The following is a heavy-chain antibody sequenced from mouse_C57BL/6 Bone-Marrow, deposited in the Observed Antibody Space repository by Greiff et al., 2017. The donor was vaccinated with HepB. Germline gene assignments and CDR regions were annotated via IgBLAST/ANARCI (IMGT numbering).Heavy chain of an antibody. J-gene: IGHJ1*03. Sequence: QVHVKQSGPGLVQPSQSLSITCTVSGFSLTSYGVHWVRQSPGKGLEWLGVIWRGGSTDYNAAFMSRLSITKDNSKSQVFFKMNSLQADDTAIYYCAKAIYYYGSRRDWYFDVWGTGTTVTVSS. D-gene: IGHD1-1*01. CDR1: GFSLTSYG. CDR3: AKAIYYYGSRRDWYFDV. V-gene: IGHV2-5*01. CDR2: IWRGGST.